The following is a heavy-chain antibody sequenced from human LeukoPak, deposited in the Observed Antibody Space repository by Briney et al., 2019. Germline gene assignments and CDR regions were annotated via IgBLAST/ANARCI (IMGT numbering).Heavy chain of an antibody. Sequence: SCAASGFTFSSYAMSWVRQAPGKGLEWIGEINHSGSTNYNPSLKSRVTISVDTSKNQFSLKLSSVTAADTAVYYCARGTNIVVVPAAKRNWFDPWGQGTLVTVSS. V-gene: IGHV4-34*01. CDR3: ARGTNIVVVPAAKRNWFDP. CDR1: GFTFSSYA. D-gene: IGHD2-2*01. CDR2: INHSGST. J-gene: IGHJ5*02.